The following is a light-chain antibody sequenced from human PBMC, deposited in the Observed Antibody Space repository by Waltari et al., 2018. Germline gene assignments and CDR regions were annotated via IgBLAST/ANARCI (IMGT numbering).Light chain of an antibody. J-gene: IGLJ1*01. V-gene: IGLV2-23*02. CDR3: CSYAGSSTFLLV. CDR1: SSDVGSYHL. Sequence: QSALTQPASVSGSPGQSITISCTGTSSDVGSYHLVSWYQQHPGKAPKLMIYEVSKRPSGVSNRFSGSKSGNTASLTISGLQAEDEADYYCCSYAGSSTFLLVFGTGTKVTVL. CDR2: EVS.